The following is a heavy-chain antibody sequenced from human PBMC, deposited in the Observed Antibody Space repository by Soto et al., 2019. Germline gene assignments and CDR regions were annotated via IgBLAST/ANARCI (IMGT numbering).Heavy chain of an antibody. D-gene: IGHD2-8*01. V-gene: IGHV1-2*04. CDR1: GYSFTDYH. CDR2: INPKSGGT. J-gene: IGHJ6*02. Sequence: QVQLVQSGAEVKKPGASVKVSCKASGYSFTDYHIHWVRQAPGQGLEWLGRINPKSGGTSTAPTFQGWVTKSTDTSISTATMELTRLTSDDTAIYYCARGDSTDCSNGVCSFFYNHDMDVWGQGTTVTVSS. CDR3: ARGDSTDCSNGVCSFFYNHDMDV.